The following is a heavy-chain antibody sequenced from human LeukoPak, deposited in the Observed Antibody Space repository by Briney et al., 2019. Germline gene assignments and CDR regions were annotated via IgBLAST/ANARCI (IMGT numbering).Heavy chain of an antibody. CDR1: GGSISPYY. CDR2: IYYSGST. J-gene: IGHJ5*02. Sequence: PSGTLSLTCTVSGGSISPYYWSWIRQPPGKGLEWIGYIYYSGSTNYNPSLKSRVTISVDTSKSQFSLKLSSATAADTAVYYCARGGGSGRGNWFDPWGQGSLVIVSS. V-gene: IGHV4-59*01. D-gene: IGHD3-10*01. CDR3: ARGGGSGRGNWFDP.